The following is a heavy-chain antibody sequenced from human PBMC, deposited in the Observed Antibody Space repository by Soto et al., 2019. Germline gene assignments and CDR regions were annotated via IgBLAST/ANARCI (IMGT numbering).Heavy chain of an antibody. CDR1: GYTFTDYY. CDR2: INPNSGVT. Sequence: ASVKVSCKASGYTFTDYYIHWVRQAPGQGLEWMGWINPNSGVTNYAQKFQGSVTMTRDTSISTAHMELSRLRSDDTAVYYCARSPNSGSGQYYFAMDVWGQGTTVTVS. V-gene: IGHV1-2*04. J-gene: IGHJ6*02. D-gene: IGHD3-10*01. CDR3: ARSPNSGSGQYYFAMDV.